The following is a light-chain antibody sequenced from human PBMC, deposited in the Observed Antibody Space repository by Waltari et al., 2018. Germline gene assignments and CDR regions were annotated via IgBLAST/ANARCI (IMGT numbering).Light chain of an antibody. V-gene: IGLV1-40*01. Sequence: QSVLTQPPSVSGAPGPRVTISCTGSSSNLGTGFDVHWYQQLPGTAPKLLIYGNNNRPSGVPDRFSGSRSGTSASLAITGLQPEDEADYYCQSYDSSLSVSGVFGGGTKLTVL. CDR3: QSYDSSLSVSGV. CDR2: GNN. CDR1: SSNLGTGFD. J-gene: IGLJ3*02.